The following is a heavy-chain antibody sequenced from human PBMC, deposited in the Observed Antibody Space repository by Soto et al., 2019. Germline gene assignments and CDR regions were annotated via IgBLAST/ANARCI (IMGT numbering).Heavy chain of an antibody. CDR1: GFTFSDYY. CDR3: ARDYSNRSSWYLHYGMDV. J-gene: IGHJ6*02. Sequence: LILYGAASGFTFSDYYMSWIRQAPGKGLEWGSYISSSSSYTNYADSVKGRFTISRDNAKNSLYLQMNSLRAEDTAVYYRARDYSNRSSWYLHYGMDVWGQGTTVTVSS. V-gene: IGHV3-11*06. D-gene: IGHD6-13*01. CDR2: ISSSSSYT.